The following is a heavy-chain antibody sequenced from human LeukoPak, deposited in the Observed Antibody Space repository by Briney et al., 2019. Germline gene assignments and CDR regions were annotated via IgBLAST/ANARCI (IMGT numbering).Heavy chain of an antibody. CDR1: GGSFSGYY. J-gene: IGHJ2*01. CDR3: ARAFTPPRYWYFDL. CDR2: INHSGST. Sequence: PSETVSLTCAGYGGSFSGYYLSRIRQPPGKGLEGMGEINHSGSTNHNPSLKSRVTISVDTSKNQFSLKLSSVTAADTAVYYCARAFTPPRYWYFDLWGRGTLVTVSS. V-gene: IGHV4-34*01.